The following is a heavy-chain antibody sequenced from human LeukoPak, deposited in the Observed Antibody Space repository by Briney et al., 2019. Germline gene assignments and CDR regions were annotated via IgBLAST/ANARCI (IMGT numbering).Heavy chain of an antibody. V-gene: IGHV4-61*01. CDR2: IYTSGST. J-gene: IGHJ4*02. CDR1: GGSVSSGTYY. CDR3: AREYRSGVDY. D-gene: IGHD6-19*01. Sequence: SETLSLTCTVSGGSVSSGTYYWTWIRQPPGKELEYIGYIYTSGSTKYNPSLKSRVTISVDTSKNQISLRLNSVTAADTAVYYCAREYRSGVDYWGQGTLVTVSS.